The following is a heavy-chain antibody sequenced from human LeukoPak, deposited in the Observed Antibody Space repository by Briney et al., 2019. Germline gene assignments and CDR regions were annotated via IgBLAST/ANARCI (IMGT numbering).Heavy chain of an antibody. CDR3: ARVLDYYDSSGEGGFAFDI. Sequence: GGSLRLSCAASGVTLSTYAMSWARQAPGKGLEWVSGISSSGSGDNTYYADSVKGRFTISRDSSKNTLFLHMNSLRAEDTAVYYCARVLDYYDSSGEGGFAFDIWGQGTMVTVSS. CDR2: ISSSGSGDNT. CDR1: GVTLSTYA. V-gene: IGHV3-23*01. J-gene: IGHJ3*02. D-gene: IGHD3-22*01.